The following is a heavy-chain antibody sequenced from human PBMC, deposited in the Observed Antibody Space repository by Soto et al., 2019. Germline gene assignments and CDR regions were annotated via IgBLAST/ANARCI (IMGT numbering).Heavy chain of an antibody. CDR3: ATIPSTLTTGLRRDC. Sequence: GASVKVSCKASGYTFTGYYMHWVRQAPGQGLEWMGWINPNSGGTNYAQKFQGRVTMTRDTSISTAYMELSRLRSDDTAVYYCATIPSTLTTGLRRDCWGQGTLVTVSS. V-gene: IGHV1-2*02. J-gene: IGHJ4*02. CDR2: INPNSGGT. D-gene: IGHD3-16*01. CDR1: GYTFTGYY.